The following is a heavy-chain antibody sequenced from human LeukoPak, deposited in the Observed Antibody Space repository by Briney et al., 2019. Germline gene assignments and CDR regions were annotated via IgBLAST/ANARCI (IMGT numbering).Heavy chain of an antibody. Sequence: GGSLRLSCAASGFTFSSYGMHWVRQAPGKGLEWVAFIRYDGSNKYYADSVKGRFTISRDNSKNTLYLQMNSLRAEDTAVHYCAKGPYYYDTTNWFDPWGQGTLVTVSS. D-gene: IGHD3-22*01. V-gene: IGHV3-30*02. CDR2: IRYDGSNK. J-gene: IGHJ5*02. CDR1: GFTFSSYG. CDR3: AKGPYYYDTTNWFDP.